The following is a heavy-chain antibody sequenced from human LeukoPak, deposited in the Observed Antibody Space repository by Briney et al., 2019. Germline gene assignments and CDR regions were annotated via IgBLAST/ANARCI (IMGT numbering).Heavy chain of an antibody. V-gene: IGHV3-74*01. D-gene: IGHD3-9*01. CDR3: ARVKLARYFDWLSTSVDAFDI. CDR2: INSDGSST. J-gene: IGHJ3*02. CDR1: GFTFSSYW. Sequence: QSGGSLRLSCLASGFTFSSYWMHWVRQAPGKGLVWVSRINSDGSSTSYADSVKGRFTISRDNAKNTLYLQMNSLRAEDTAVYYCARVKLARYFDWLSTSVDAFDIWGQGTMVTVSS.